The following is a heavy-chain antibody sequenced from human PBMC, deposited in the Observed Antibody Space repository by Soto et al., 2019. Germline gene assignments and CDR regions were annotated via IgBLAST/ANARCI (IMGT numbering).Heavy chain of an antibody. CDR1: GFTFSSYW. V-gene: IGHV3-7*01. CDR3: ARSSSRRTEDFDY. D-gene: IGHD6-13*01. Sequence: VQLVESGGGLVQPGGSLRLSCAASGFTFSSYWMSWVRQAPGKGLEWVANIKQDGSEKYYVDSVKGRFTISRDNAKNSLYLQMNSLRAEDTAVYYCARSSSRRTEDFDYWGQGTLVTVSS. CDR2: IKQDGSEK. J-gene: IGHJ4*02.